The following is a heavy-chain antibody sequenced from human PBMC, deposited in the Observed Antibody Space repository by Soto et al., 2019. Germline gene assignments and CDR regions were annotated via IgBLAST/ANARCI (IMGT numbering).Heavy chain of an antibody. D-gene: IGHD2-8*01. J-gene: IGHJ2*01. CDR3: ASEIMPLTNDWYFDL. Sequence: QVQLQESGPGLVNPSETLSLTCTVSVGSISGGGHSWSWIRQPPGKGLEWIGHIFDSGSTYYNPSLKRRLTIYVDTSKNQFSLRLSSVTAADTAVYYCASEIMPLTNDWYFDLWGRGTLVTVSS. CDR1: VGSISGGGHS. V-gene: IGHV4-30-4*01. CDR2: IFDSGST.